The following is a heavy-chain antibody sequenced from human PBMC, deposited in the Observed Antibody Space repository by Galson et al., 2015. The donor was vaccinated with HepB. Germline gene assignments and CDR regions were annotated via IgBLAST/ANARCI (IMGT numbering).Heavy chain of an antibody. CDR1: GFTFSSYS. J-gene: IGHJ4*02. V-gene: IGHV3-21*01. D-gene: IGHD5-12*01. Sequence: SLRLSCAASGFTFSSYSMNWVRQAPGKGLEWVSSISSSSSYIYYTDSVKGRFTISRDNAKNSLYLRMNSLRAEDTAVYYCARDLDGIVATYWGKNYFDYWGQGTLVTVSS. CDR3: ARDLDGIVATYWGKNYFDY. CDR2: ISSSSSYI.